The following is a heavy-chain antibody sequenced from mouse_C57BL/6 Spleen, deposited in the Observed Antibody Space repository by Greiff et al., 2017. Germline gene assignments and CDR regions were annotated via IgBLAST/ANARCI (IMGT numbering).Heavy chain of an antibody. D-gene: IGHD4-1*01. CDR2: INPSSGYT. CDR1: GYTFTSYW. CDR3: ASWDVKFAY. J-gene: IGHJ3*01. Sequence: VQLQQPGAELAKPGASVKLSCKASGYTFTSYWMHWVKQRPGQGLEWIGYINPSSGYTKYNQKFKDKATLTADKSSSTAYMQLSSLTYEDSAVYDCASWDVKFAYWGQETLDTVSA. V-gene: IGHV1-7*01.